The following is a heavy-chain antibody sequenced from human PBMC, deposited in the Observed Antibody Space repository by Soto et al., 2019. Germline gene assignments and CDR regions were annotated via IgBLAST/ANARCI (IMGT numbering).Heavy chain of an antibody. Sequence: GGSLRLSCAASGFTFSSYGMHWVRQAPGKGLEWVAVISYDGSNKYYADSVKGRFTISGDNSKNTLYLQMNSLRAEDTAVYYCARELTIFGVVIGAFDIWGQGTMVTVSS. V-gene: IGHV3-30*19. J-gene: IGHJ3*02. D-gene: IGHD3-3*01. CDR3: ARELTIFGVVIGAFDI. CDR1: GFTFSSYG. CDR2: ISYDGSNK.